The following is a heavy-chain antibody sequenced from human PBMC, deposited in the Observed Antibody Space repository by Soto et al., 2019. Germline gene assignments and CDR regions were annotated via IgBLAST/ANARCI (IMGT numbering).Heavy chain of an antibody. CDR2: IYYSGRT. V-gene: IGHV4-59*01. CDR3: ARGHLGITTTGTWYDFDY. CDR1: GDSISSYY. J-gene: IGHJ4*02. Sequence: SETLSLTCTVSGDSISSYYWTWIRQPPGKGLEYIGYIYYSGRTYYNPSLKSRVTISVDTSKNEFSLKLSSVTAADTAVYYCARGHLGITTTGTWYDFDYWGQGTLVTVSS. D-gene: IGHD2-15*01.